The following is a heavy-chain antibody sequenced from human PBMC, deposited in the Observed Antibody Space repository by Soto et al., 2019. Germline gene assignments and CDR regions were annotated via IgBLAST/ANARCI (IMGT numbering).Heavy chain of an antibody. CDR3: AXDYTVAADPSSVILFDY. V-gene: IGHV3-23*01. CDR2: IIANGGT. J-gene: IGHJ4*02. CDR1: GFTFSHYA. D-gene: IGHD2-15*01. Sequence: GGSLRLSCAASGFTFSHYAMSWVRQAPGKGLEWVSIIIANGGTFYADSVKGRFTISRDNSKNTVYLQMSSLRVEDTAIYYCAXDYTVAADPSSVILFDYWGQGALVTVSS.